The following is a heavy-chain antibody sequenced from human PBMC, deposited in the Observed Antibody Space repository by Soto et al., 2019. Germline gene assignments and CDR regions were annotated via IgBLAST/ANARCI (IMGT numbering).Heavy chain of an antibody. Sequence: SVKVSCKASGFTFTSSAVQWVRQARGQRLEWIGWIVVGSGNTNYAQKFQERVTITRDMSTSTAYMELSSLRSEDTAVYYCAAPRGDSSGYYYLTIDDYDYGMDVWG. CDR2: IVVGSGNT. CDR3: AAPRGDSSGYYYLTIDDYDYGMDV. J-gene: IGHJ6*02. CDR1: GFTFTSSA. D-gene: IGHD3-22*01. V-gene: IGHV1-58*01.